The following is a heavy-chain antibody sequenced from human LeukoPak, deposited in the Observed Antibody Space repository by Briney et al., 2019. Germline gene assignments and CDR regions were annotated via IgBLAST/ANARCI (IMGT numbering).Heavy chain of an antibody. CDR1: ADSFSSHY. Sequence: SETLSLTCAVTADSFSSHYWTRIRQPPGKGLEWIGYISYIGSTNYNPSLKSRVTISIDTSKNQFSLKLTSVTAADTAVYYCARDLVTVTKGFDIWGQGTMVSVSS. D-gene: IGHD4-17*01. V-gene: IGHV4-59*11. CDR2: ISYIGST. J-gene: IGHJ3*02. CDR3: ARDLVTVTKGFDI.